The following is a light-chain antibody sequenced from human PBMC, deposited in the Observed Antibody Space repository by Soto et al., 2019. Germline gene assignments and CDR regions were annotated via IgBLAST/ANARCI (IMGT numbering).Light chain of an antibody. CDR2: EAN. CDR3: SSYAGYSTSVV. V-gene: IGLV2-23*01. J-gene: IGLJ2*01. CDR1: SSDVGSYNL. Sequence: QSVLTQPASVSGSPGQSITISCTGTSSDVGSYNLVSWYQQHPGKAPKLMIYEANKRPSGVSDRFSGSKSGNTASLTISGLQDEDEAEYYCSSYAGYSTSVVFGGGTKLTVL.